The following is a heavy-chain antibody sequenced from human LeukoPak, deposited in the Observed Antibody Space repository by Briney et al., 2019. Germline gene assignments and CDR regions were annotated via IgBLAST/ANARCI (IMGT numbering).Heavy chain of an antibody. CDR2: IMQDGSEK. V-gene: IGHV3-7*04. CDR3: ARHSAGYTTFFDY. J-gene: IGHJ4*02. D-gene: IGHD5-24*01. CDR1: GFTLSYYW. Sequence: GGSLRLSCAASGFTLSYYWMTWVRRAPGKGLEWVSNIMQDGSEKYYVDSVKGRFTISRDNAKNSLYLQMNSLRAEDTAVYYCARHSAGYTTFFDYWGQGTLVTVSS.